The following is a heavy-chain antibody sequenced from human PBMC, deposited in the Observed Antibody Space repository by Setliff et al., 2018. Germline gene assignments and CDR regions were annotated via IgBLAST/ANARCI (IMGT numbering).Heavy chain of an antibody. CDR3: SRLVRYCSKTTCQTASGAEL. D-gene: IGHD2-8*01. CDR2: ISVYSGNT. CDR1: GYTFSHSG. Sequence: ASVKVSCKASGYTFSHSGITWVRQAPGQGLEWMGWISVYSGNTNYAQKLQGRVTMTTDASTNTAYMELRGLTSDDTAVYYCSRLVRYCSKTTCQTASGAELWGQGTLVTVSS. V-gene: IGHV1-18*01. J-gene: IGHJ4*02.